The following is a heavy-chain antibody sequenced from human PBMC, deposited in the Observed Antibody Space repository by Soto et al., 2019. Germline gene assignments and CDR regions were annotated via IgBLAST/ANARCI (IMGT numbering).Heavy chain of an antibody. Sequence: QVQLVQSGAEVKKPGSSVKVSCKASGGTFSSYTISWVRQAPGQGLEWMGRIIPILGIANYAQKFQGRVTITADNSTSTAYMELSSLRSEDTAVYYCATGYCSSTSCSVGMDVWGQGTTVTVSS. CDR3: ATGYCSSTSCSVGMDV. D-gene: IGHD2-2*01. J-gene: IGHJ6*02. V-gene: IGHV1-69*02. CDR1: GGTFSSYT. CDR2: IIPILGIA.